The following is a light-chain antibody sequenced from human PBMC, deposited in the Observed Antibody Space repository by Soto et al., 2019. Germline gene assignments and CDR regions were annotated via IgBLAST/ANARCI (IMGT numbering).Light chain of an antibody. CDR3: QQYEDLPLT. Sequence: DVQLTQSSSSLSASVGDRVIITCQASHSIANSLNWFQQKPGKAPELLISDSSHLEARVPSRFSGSRSGTDLTLTISNLQPEDFATYYCQQYEDLPLTFGGGTRVEIK. V-gene: IGKV1-33*01. J-gene: IGKJ4*01. CDR2: DSS. CDR1: HSIANS.